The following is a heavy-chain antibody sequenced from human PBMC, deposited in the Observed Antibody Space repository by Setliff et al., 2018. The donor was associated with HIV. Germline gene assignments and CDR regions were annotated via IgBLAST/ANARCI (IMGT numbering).Heavy chain of an antibody. CDR1: GGSISSSSYY. CDR3: ARVPHRVVGTTTLLYHFDY. D-gene: IGHD1-26*01. CDR2: IHHSGTT. J-gene: IGHJ4*02. Sequence: ASETLSLTCTVSGGSISSSSYYWGWIRQPPGKGLDWIGSIHHSGTTYYNPSLKSRVTISVDTTTNQVSLQVNSVTAVDTAVYYCARVPHRVVGTTTLLYHFDYWGLGTLVTVSS. V-gene: IGHV4-39*07.